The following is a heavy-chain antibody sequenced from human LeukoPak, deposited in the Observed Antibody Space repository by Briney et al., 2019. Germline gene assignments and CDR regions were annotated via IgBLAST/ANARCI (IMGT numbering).Heavy chain of an antibody. D-gene: IGHD2-21*02. V-gene: IGHV1-69*13. Sequence: GASVKVPCKASGGTFSSYAISWVRQAPGQGLEWMGGIIPIFGTANYAQKFQGRVTITADESTSTAYMELSSLRSEDTAVYYCARGFVVTTEEGYFDYWGQGTLVTVSS. CDR1: GGTFSSYA. J-gene: IGHJ4*02. CDR3: ARGFVVTTEEGYFDY. CDR2: IIPIFGTA.